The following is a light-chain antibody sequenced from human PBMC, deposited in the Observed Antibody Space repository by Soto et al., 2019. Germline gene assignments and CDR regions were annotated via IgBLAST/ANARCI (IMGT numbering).Light chain of an antibody. CDR3: QQYNNWPGT. J-gene: IGKJ1*01. V-gene: IGKV3-15*01. Sequence: ETVMTQSPGTLSVSPGGRASLSCRASQSVRNNLAWYQQKPGQAPRLLIYGASTRATAIPARFSGSGSGTEFTLTISSLQSEDFAVYYCQQYNNWPGTFGQGTKVEIK. CDR1: QSVRNN. CDR2: GAS.